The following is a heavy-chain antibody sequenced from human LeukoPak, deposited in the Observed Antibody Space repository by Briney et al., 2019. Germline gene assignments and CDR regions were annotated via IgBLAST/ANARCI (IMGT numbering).Heavy chain of an antibody. CDR2: ISWNSGSI. Sequence: GGSLRLSCAASGFTFDDYAMHWVRQAPGKGLVWVSGISWNSGSIGYADSVKGRFTISRDNAKNSLYLQMNSLRAEDTAVYYCAELGITMIGGVWGKGTTVTISS. D-gene: IGHD3-10*02. CDR1: GFTFDDYA. J-gene: IGHJ6*04. CDR3: AELGITMIGGV. V-gene: IGHV3-9*01.